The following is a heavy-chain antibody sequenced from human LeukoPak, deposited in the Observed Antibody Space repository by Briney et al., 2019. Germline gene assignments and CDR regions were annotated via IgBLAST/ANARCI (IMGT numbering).Heavy chain of an antibody. Sequence: ASVKVSCKASGYTFTSYDINWVRQAPGQGLEWMGWISAYNGNTNYAQKLQGRVTMTTDTSTSTAYMELRSLRSEDTAVYYCARKLIVATAPDAFDIWGQGTMVTVSS. CDR2: ISAYNGNT. V-gene: IGHV1-18*01. CDR1: GYTFTSYD. J-gene: IGHJ3*02. CDR3: ARKLIVATAPDAFDI. D-gene: IGHD5-12*01.